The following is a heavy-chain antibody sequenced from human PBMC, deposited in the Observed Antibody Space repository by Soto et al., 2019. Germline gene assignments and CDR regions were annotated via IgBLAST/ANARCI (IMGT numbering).Heavy chain of an antibody. V-gene: IGHV5-51*01. CDR2: IHLDDPEI. J-gene: IGHJ4*02. CDR3: ARPITVFGVFDL. Sequence: PGEALEISCKVSGYSFSSSWVGWVRQMSGKGPEWMVMIHLDDPEILYSPSFQGRVTISADKSTSTAYLQWSSLQASDTAMYYCARPITVFGVFDLWRQGSQVTASS. D-gene: IGHD3-3*01. CDR1: GYSFSSSW.